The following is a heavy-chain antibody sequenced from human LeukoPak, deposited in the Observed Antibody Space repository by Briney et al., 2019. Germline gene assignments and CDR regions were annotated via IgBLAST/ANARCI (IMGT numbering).Heavy chain of an antibody. CDR3: ATAPRWYYYDSSGYPGR. CDR1: GGTFSSYA. Sequence: SAKVSCKASGGTFSSYAISWVRQAPGQGLEWMGGIIPIFGTANYAQKFQGRVTITADESTSTAYMELSSLRSEDTAVYYCATAPRWYYYDSSGYPGRWGQGTLVTVSS. V-gene: IGHV1-69*13. J-gene: IGHJ4*02. CDR2: IIPIFGTA. D-gene: IGHD3-22*01.